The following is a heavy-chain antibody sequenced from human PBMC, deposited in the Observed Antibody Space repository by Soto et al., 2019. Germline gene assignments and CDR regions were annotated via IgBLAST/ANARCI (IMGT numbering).Heavy chain of an antibody. CDR1: GYTFTSYG. V-gene: IGHV1-18*01. Sequence: QVQLVQSGAEVKKPGASVKVSCKASGYTFTSYGISWVRQAPGQGLEWMGWISAYNGNTNHAQKLQGRVTMTTDKATRTAYKELRSLRSDHTDVYYCASQYGSGSYYNLYYYYGMDVWGQGTTVTVSS. CDR2: ISAYNGNT. J-gene: IGHJ6*02. D-gene: IGHD3-10*01. CDR3: ASQYGSGSYYNLYYYYGMDV.